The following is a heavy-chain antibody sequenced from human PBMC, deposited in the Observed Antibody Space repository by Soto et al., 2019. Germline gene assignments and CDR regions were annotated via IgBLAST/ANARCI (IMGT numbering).Heavy chain of an antibody. Sequence: ASVKVSCKASGYTFTGSQIHWVRQAPGQGLEWMGWINPNSGGTNYAQKFQGRVTMTSDTSITTAYMELNGLTSDDTATYYCARGKSRDAYNPLGYWGPGTLVTVSS. D-gene: IGHD1-1*01. CDR1: GYTFTGSQ. J-gene: IGHJ4*02. CDR2: INPNSGGT. CDR3: ARGKSRDAYNPLGY. V-gene: IGHV1-2*02.